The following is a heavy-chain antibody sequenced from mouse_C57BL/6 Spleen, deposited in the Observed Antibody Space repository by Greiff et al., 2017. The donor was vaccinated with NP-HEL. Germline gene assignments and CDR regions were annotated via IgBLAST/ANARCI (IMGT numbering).Heavy chain of an antibody. D-gene: IGHD2-14*01. Sequence: VQLKESGPELVKPGASVKISCKASGYSFTDYNMNWVKQSNGKSLEWIGVINPNYGTTSYNQKFKGKATLTVDQSSSTAYMQLNSLTSEDSAVYDCARAELGDRNYLDDWGQGTTLTVSS. CDR1: GYSFTDYN. CDR3: ARAELGDRNYLDD. CDR2: INPNYGTT. V-gene: IGHV1-39*01. J-gene: IGHJ2*01.